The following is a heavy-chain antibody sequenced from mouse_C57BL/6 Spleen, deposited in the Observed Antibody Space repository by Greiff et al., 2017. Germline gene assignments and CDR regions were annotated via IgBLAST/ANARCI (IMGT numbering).Heavy chain of an antibody. V-gene: IGHV1-55*01. CDR3: AVYDYDEDWYFDV. Sequence: VQLQQSGAELVKPGASVKMSCKASGYPFTSYWITWVKQRPGQGLEWIGDIYPGSGSTNYNEQFKSKATLTVDTSSSTAYMQLSILTSEDSAVYYCAVYDYDEDWYFDVWGTGTTVTVSS. D-gene: IGHD2-4*01. CDR1: GYPFTSYW. CDR2: IYPGSGST. J-gene: IGHJ1*03.